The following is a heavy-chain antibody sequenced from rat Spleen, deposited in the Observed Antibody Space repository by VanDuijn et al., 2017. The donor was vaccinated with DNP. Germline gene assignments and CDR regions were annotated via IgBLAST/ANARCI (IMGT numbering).Heavy chain of an antibody. V-gene: IGHV5-22*01. CDR1: GFTFSDYY. J-gene: IGHJ3*01. Sequence: EVQLVESGGGLVQPGRSLKLSCAASGFTFSDYYMAWVRQAPKKGLEWVASISYEGSSTYYGDSVKGRFTISRDNAKSTLYLQMNSLRSEDTATYYCARQAHWFAYWGQGTLVTVSS. CDR3: ARQAHWFAY. CDR2: ISYEGSST.